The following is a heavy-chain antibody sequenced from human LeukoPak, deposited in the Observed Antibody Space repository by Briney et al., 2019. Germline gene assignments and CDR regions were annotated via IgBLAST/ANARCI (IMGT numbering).Heavy chain of an antibody. Sequence: SETLSLTCTVSGGSISSGTYYWSWIRQPPGKGLEWIGYIYYSGSTNYNPSLKSRVTISVDTSKNQFSLKLSSVTAADTAVYYCARGCLAKGAFDIWGQGTMVTVSS. V-gene: IGHV4-61*01. J-gene: IGHJ3*02. CDR1: GGSISSGTYY. CDR3: ARGCLAKGAFDI. D-gene: IGHD5/OR15-5a*01. CDR2: IYYSGST.